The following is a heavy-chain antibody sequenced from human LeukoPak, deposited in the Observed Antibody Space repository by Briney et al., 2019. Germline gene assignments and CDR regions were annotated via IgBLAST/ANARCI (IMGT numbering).Heavy chain of an antibody. CDR1: GFTVSSNY. D-gene: IGHD3-22*01. Sequence: PGGSLRLSCAASGFTVSSNYMSWVRQAPGKGLEWVSVIYSGGSTYYADSVKGRFTISRDNSKNTLYLQMNSLRAEDTAVYYCARVLGDLYDSSGPPFDYWGQGTLVTVSS. J-gene: IGHJ4*02. CDR3: ARVLGDLYDSSGPPFDY. V-gene: IGHV3-53*01. CDR2: IYSGGST.